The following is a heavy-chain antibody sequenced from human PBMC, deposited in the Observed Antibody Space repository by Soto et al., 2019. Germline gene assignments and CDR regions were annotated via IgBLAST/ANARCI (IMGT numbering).Heavy chain of an antibody. CDR2: ISYDGSNK. J-gene: IGHJ6*02. Sequence: GGFLRLSCSASGFTFSSYGLHWVRQAPGKGLEWVAVISYDGSNKYYADSVKGRFTISRDNSKNTLYLQMNSLRAEDTAVYYCAKDAYYDSSGYPPMDVWGQGTTVTVSS. D-gene: IGHD3-22*01. CDR3: AKDAYYDSSGYPPMDV. CDR1: GFTFSSYG. V-gene: IGHV3-30*18.